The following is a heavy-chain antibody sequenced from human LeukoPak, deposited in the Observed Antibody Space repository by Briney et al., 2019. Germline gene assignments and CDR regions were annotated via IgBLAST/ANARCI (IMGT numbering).Heavy chain of an antibody. CDR2: MNPNSDNT. D-gene: IGHD2/OR15-2a*01. Sequence: GASVKVSCKASGYTFTSYDINWVRQATGQGLEWMGWMNPNSDNTGYAQKFQGRVTMTRNTSISTAYMELSSLRSEDTAVYYCARGRGNNQSKYRKLRRYYFDYWGQGTLVTVSS. J-gene: IGHJ4*02. CDR3: ARGRGNNQSKYRKLRRYYFDY. CDR1: GYTFTSYD. V-gene: IGHV1-8*01.